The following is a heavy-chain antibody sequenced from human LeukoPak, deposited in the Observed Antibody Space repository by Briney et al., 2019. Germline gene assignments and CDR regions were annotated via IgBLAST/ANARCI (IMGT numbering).Heavy chain of an antibody. D-gene: IGHD2-21*01. CDR3: ARGLGDVDY. CDR1: GGSISSGGYS. J-gene: IGHJ4*02. CDR2: IYHSGST. Sequence: PSQTLSLTCTVSGGSISSGGYSWSWIRQPPGKGLEWIGYIYHSGSTYYNPSLKSRVTISVDTSKNQFSLKLSSVTAADTAVYYCARGLGDVDYWGQGTLVTVSS. V-gene: IGHV4-30-2*01.